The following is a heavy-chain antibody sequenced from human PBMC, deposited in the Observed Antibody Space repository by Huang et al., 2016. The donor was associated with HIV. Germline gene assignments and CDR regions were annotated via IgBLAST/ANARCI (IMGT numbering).Heavy chain of an antibody. CDR2: VYYSGTT. CDR1: GGSISSIYYF. Sequence: QVQLQQSGPGLVKPSETLSLTCSVSGGSISSIYYFWGWIRQPPGKGLEWIGSVYYSGTTYYNPPLKSRVTIARDTSKNQFSLRLTSVTASDTAVYYCASENCVGGTCGFRFDSWGQGALVSVSS. J-gene: IGHJ5*01. V-gene: IGHV4-39*01. D-gene: IGHD2-15*01. CDR3: ASENCVGGTCGFRFDS.